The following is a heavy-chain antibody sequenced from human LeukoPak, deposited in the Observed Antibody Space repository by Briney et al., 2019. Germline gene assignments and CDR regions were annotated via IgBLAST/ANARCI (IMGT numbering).Heavy chain of an antibody. Sequence: GASVKVSCKASGYIFTGYYMHWVRQAPGQGLEWMGWINPNSGGTNYAQKFQGRVTMTRDTSISTAYMELSRLRSDDTAVYYCARALARHCSSTSCPPYYWGQGTLVTVSS. CDR1: GYIFTGYY. CDR3: ARALARHCSSTSCPPYY. CDR2: INPNSGGT. D-gene: IGHD2-2*01. V-gene: IGHV1-2*02. J-gene: IGHJ4*02.